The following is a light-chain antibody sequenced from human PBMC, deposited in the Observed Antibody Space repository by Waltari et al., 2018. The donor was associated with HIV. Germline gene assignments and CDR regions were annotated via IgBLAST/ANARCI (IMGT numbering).Light chain of an antibody. CDR1: GSDVGAYHY. CDR3: SSYTRRNTLV. Sequence: QSALTQPASVSGSPGQSITISCTGTGSDVGAYHYVSWYPQYPGKAPKLIIYDVFKLPPGVSNPLTGSKAGYTAPLIVSGLQTEDEATYYCSSYTRRNTLVFGGGTPLIVL. CDR2: DVF. V-gene: IGLV2-14*03. J-gene: IGLJ2*01.